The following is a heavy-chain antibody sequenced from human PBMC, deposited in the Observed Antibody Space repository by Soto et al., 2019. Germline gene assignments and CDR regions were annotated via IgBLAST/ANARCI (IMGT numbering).Heavy chain of an antibody. Sequence: QVQLVESGGGVVQPGRSLRLSCAASEIIFNGFGMHWVRQAPGKGLEWVAVIRYDGSDIHYADSVKGRFTISRDNSNNTLYLQMDSLRGEDTAVYYCARDGVGATAYFGYFDYWGQGALVTVSS. D-gene: IGHD1-26*01. J-gene: IGHJ4*02. CDR2: IRYDGSDI. CDR3: ARDGVGATAYFGYFDY. CDR1: EIIFNGFG. V-gene: IGHV3-33*01.